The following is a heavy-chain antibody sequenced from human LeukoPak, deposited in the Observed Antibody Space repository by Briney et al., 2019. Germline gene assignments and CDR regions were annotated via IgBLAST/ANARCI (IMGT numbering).Heavy chain of an antibody. J-gene: IGHJ4*02. CDR3: ARDLRGYYDSSGHFDY. CDR1: GYSFTSYW. CDR2: IYPGDSDT. Sequence: GESLKISCKGSGYSFTSYWIGWVRQMPGKGLEWMGIIYPGDSDTRYSPSFQGQVTISADKSISTAYMELSRLRSDDTAVYYCARDLRGYYDSSGHFDYWGQGTLVTVSS. D-gene: IGHD3-22*01. V-gene: IGHV5-51*01.